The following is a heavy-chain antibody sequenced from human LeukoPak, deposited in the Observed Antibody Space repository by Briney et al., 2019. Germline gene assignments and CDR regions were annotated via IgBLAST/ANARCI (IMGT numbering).Heavy chain of an antibody. CDR3: ARAGRDGYNYADY. CDR1: GFTFSSSA. D-gene: IGHD5-24*01. CDR2: ISASGGST. Sequence: GGSLRLSCAASGFTFSSSAMSWVRQVPGKGLEWVSGISASGGSTSYADSVRGRFTISRDNSKNTLYVQMNSLRDEDTAVYYCARAGRDGYNYADYWGQGTLVTVSS. V-gene: IGHV3-23*01. J-gene: IGHJ4*02.